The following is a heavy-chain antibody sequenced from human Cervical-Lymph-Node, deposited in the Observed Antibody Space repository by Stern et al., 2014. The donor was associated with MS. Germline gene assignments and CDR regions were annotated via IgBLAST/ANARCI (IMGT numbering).Heavy chain of an antibody. Sequence: QVQLMQSGAEVKKPGASVRVSCKTSGYNFNGYYLHWVRQAPGQGLEWMGRINSENGGPTIAQKFQDRLTMTRDTSISTGYMELTRLNFDDTAVYYCARGDELRFMEERTDYWGQGTRVTVSS. CDR2: INSENGGP. V-gene: IGHV1-2*06. CDR3: ARGDELRFMEERTDY. CDR1: GYNFNGYY. J-gene: IGHJ4*02. D-gene: IGHD3-3*01.